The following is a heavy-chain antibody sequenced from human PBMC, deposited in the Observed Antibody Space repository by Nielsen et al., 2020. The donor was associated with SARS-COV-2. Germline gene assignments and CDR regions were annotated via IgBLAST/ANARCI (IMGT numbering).Heavy chain of an antibody. CDR2: INPNRGGT. Sequence: ASVKVSCKASGYTFTGYYMHWVRQAPGQGLEWMGRINPNRGGTNYAQKFQGRVTMTRDTSISTAYMELSRLRSDDTAVYYCASGTTIFGVVINWFDPWGQGTLVTVSS. V-gene: IGHV1-2*06. CDR3: ASGTTIFGVVINWFDP. D-gene: IGHD3-3*01. CDR1: GYTFTGYY. J-gene: IGHJ5*02.